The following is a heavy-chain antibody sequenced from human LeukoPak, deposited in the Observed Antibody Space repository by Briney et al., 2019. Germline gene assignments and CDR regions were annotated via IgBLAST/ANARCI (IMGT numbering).Heavy chain of an antibody. CDR3: ARFVRYCSSTSCYYFDY. CDR1: GGSISSGGYS. Sequence: PSQTLSLTCAVSGGSISSGGYSWGWIRQPPGKGLEWIGYIYHSGSTYYNPSLKSRVTISVDRSKNQFSLKLSSVTAADTAVYYCARFVRYCSSTSCYYFDYWGQGTLVTVSS. J-gene: IGHJ4*02. D-gene: IGHD2-2*01. V-gene: IGHV4-30-2*01. CDR2: IYHSGST.